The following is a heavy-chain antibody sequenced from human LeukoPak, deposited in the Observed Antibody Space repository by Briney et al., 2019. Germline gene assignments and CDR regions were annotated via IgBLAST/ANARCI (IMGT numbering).Heavy chain of an antibody. CDR3: ARRLYIVRGAFDI. CDR1: GFTFDDYG. CDR2: IIWSGAST. J-gene: IGHJ3*02. Sequence: PGGSLRLSCAASGFTFDDYGMSWVRQAPGKGLEWVSGIIWSGASTGYADSVKGRFTISRDNSKNTVHLQMNNLRAEDTAMYFCARRLYIVRGAFDIWGQGTMVTVSS. D-gene: IGHD2/OR15-2a*01. V-gene: IGHV3-20*04.